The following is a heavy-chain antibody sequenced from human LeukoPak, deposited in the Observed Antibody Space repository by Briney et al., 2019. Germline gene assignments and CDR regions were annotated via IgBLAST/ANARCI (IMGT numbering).Heavy chain of an antibody. CDR2: ISGSTGST. J-gene: IGHJ4*02. Sequence: GGSLRLSCAASGFTFSNYAMNWVRQAPGKGLEWVSLISGSTGSTYYADSVKGRFSISRDNSKNPLYLQMNSLRAEDTAVYYCAKVTTVTTWWGQGTLVTVSS. D-gene: IGHD4-17*01. CDR3: AKVTTVTTW. CDR1: GFTFSNYA. V-gene: IGHV3-23*01.